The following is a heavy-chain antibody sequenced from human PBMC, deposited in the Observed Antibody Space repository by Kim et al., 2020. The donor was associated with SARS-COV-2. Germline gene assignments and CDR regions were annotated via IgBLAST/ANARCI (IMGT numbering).Heavy chain of an antibody. J-gene: IGHJ5*02. V-gene: IGHV4-59*13. CDR2: FYDSGNT. CDR1: GGSISSYY. Sequence: SETLSLTCTVSGGSISSYYWSWIRQPPGKGLEWIGFFYDSGNTNYNPSLKSRVTISVDTSKNQFSLNLTSVTAADTAVYYCATYIGSYYYTWGQGTLVIV. D-gene: IGHD3-22*01. CDR3: ATYIGSYYYT.